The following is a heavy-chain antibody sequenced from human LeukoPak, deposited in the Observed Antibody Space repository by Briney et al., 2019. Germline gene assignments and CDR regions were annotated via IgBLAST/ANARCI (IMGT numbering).Heavy chain of an antibody. CDR3: AREKSSSSSLYYFDY. V-gene: IGHV4-39*07. D-gene: IGHD6-6*01. J-gene: IGHJ4*02. CDR1: GGSISSSSSY. CDR2: IYNSGST. Sequence: SETLSLTCTVSGGSISSSSSYWGWIRQPPGKGLEWSVSIYNSGSTYNNPSLKSRVTISVDTSKNQFSLKLSSVTAADKAVYYCAREKSSSSSLYYFDYWGQGTLVTVSS.